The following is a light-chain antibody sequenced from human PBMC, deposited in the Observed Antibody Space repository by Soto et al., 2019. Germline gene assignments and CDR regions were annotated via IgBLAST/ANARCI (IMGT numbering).Light chain of an antibody. Sequence: LTQPASVSGSPGQSITISCTGTRTDVGGYNFVSWYQQHPGKAPKLIIYEVSNRPSGVSNRFSGSKSDNTASLTISGLQAEDEADYYCCSYVSSKTYVFGSGTKVTVL. CDR2: EVS. CDR1: RTDVGGYNF. V-gene: IGLV2-14*01. J-gene: IGLJ1*01. CDR3: CSYVSSKTYV.